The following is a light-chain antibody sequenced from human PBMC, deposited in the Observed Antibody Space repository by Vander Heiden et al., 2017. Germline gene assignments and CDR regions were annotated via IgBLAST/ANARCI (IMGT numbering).Light chain of an antibody. CDR3: MQTRQTPWT. V-gene: IGKV2-28*01. Sequence: ILTTHTLLSLPVTTGAPASSSCRSSQSRLNGNGYSYLHWYQQKPGQSPQLLIYLGSLRASGVPDRFSGSGSGTDFTLKISRVEAEDVGVYYCMQTRQTPWTFGQGTKVEIK. J-gene: IGKJ1*01. CDR1: QSRLNGNGYSY. CDR2: LGS.